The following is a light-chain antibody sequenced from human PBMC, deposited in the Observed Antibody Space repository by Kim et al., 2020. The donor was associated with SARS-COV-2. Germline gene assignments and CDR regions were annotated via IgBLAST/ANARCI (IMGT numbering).Light chain of an antibody. J-gene: IGKJ5*01. CDR1: QSVSSN. V-gene: IGKV3-15*01. CDR2: GAS. CDR3: QQYNNWPFT. Sequence: EIVMTQSPATLSVSPGERATLSCRASQSVSSNLAWYQQKPGQAPRILINGASIRATGIPARFSGSGSGTEFTLTISSLQSEDFAVYYCQQYNNWPFTFGQGTRLEIK.